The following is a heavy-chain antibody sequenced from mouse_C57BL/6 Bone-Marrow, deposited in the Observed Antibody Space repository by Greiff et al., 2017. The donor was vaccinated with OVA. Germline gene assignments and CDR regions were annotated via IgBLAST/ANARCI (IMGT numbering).Heavy chain of an antibody. J-gene: IGHJ4*01. CDR2: IDPSDSYT. V-gene: IGHV1-50*01. CDR1: GYTFTSYW. Sequence: QVQLKQPGAELVKPGASVKLSCKASGYTFTSYWMQWVKQRPGQGLEWIGEIDPSDSYTNYNQKFKGKATLTVDTSSSTAYMQLSSLTSEDSAVYYCARGRPSYYSNDDAMDYWGQGTSVTVSS. D-gene: IGHD2-5*01. CDR3: ARGRPSYYSNDDAMDY.